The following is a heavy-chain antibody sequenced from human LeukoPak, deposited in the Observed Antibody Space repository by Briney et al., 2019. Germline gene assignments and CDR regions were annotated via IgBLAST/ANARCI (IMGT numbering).Heavy chain of an antibody. Sequence: GGSLRLSCEASGFTFSTYWMAWVRQAPGKGLEWVANIKGDESARHQADSVKGRFTISRDNAKKSVYLQMSSLRGEDTAVYYCARDVGGSLDYWGRGTLVTVS. CDR3: ARDVGGSLDY. CDR2: IKGDESAR. D-gene: IGHD1-26*01. V-gene: IGHV3-7*01. CDR1: GFTFSTYW. J-gene: IGHJ4*02.